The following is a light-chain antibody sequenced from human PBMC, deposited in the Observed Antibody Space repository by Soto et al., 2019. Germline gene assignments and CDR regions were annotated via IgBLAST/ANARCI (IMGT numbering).Light chain of an antibody. J-gene: IGLJ3*02. CDR2: GVT. V-gene: IGLV2-14*01. CDR1: SSDVGGYNY. CDR3: SSYVSSSIVV. Sequence: QSVLTQPASVSGSPGQSITISCTGTSSDVGGYNYVSWYQQHPGKAPKLMIYGVTNRPSGISSRFSGSKSGNTASLTISGLQAEDEAEYYCSSYVSSSIVVFGGGTKLTVL.